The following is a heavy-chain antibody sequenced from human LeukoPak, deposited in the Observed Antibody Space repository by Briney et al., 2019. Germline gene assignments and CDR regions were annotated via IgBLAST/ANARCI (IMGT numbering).Heavy chain of an antibody. J-gene: IGHJ6*03. CDR1: GFSVSSNF. D-gene: IGHD1/OR15-1a*01. V-gene: IGHV3-53*01. CDR3: ARDGYGNNYMDV. Sequence: GGSLRLSCAASGFSVSSNFMSWVRQAPGKGLEWVSVIYSGGTTYYADSVKGRFTISRDNSKNTLSLQMNSLRAEDTAVYYCARDGYGNNYMDVGGKGTTVTVSS. CDR2: IYSGGTT.